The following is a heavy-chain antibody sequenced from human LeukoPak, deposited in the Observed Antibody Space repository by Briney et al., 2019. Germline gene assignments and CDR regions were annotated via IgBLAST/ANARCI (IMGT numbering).Heavy chain of an antibody. D-gene: IGHD3-3*01. CDR1: GFTFSSYS. CDR2: ISSSSSTI. CDR3: ARPSSIFGGPYYFDY. J-gene: IGHJ4*02. Sequence: GGSLRLSCAASGFTFSSYSMNWVRQAPGKGLEWVSYISSSSSTIYYADSVKGRFTISRDNAKISLYLQMNSLRAEDTAVYYCARPSSIFGGPYYFDYWGQGTLVTVSS. V-gene: IGHV3-48*01.